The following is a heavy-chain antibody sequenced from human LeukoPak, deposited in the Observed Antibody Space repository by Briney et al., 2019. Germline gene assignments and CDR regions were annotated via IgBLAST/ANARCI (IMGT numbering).Heavy chain of an antibody. CDR1: GFTVSSNY. Sequence: PGGSLRLSCAASGFTVSSNYMSWVRQAPGKGLEWISIIYSGGSTFYADSVKGRFTISRDNSKNTLYLQMNSLRAEDTAVYYCARVSSWYMDYWGQGTLVTVSS. V-gene: IGHV3-53*01. CDR2: IYSGGST. CDR3: ARVSSWYMDY. D-gene: IGHD6-13*01. J-gene: IGHJ4*02.